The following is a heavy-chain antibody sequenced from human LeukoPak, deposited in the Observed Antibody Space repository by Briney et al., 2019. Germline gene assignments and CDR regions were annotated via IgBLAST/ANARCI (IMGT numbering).Heavy chain of an antibody. V-gene: IGHV4-34*12. Sequence: PSETLSLTCAVYGGSFSGYYWGWIRQPPGKGLEWIGNIFYSGSTYYSPSLKSRVTISLDTSRNQFSLKLTSVTAADTAVYYCAKSNGYGLVDIWGQGTMVTVSS. J-gene: IGHJ3*02. CDR1: GGSFSGYY. CDR2: IFYSGST. D-gene: IGHD3-10*01. CDR3: AKSNGYGLVDI.